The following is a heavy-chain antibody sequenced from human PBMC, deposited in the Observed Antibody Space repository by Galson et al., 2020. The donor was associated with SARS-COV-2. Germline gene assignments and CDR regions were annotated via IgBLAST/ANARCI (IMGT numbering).Heavy chain of an antibody. V-gene: IGHV4-30-4*01. Sequence: SETLSLTCTVSGGSISSGDYYWSWIRQPPGKGLEWIGYIYYSGSTYYNPSLKSRVTISVDTSKNQFSLKLSSVTAADTAVYYCARVRGDGGPEYFQHWGQGTLVTVSS. D-gene: IGHD3-10*01. CDR1: GGSISSGDYY. CDR2: IYYSGST. CDR3: ARVRGDGGPEYFQH. J-gene: IGHJ1*01.